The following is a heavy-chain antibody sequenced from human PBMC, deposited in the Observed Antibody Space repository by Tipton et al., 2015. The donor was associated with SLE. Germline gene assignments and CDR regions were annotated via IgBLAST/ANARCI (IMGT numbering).Heavy chain of an antibody. D-gene: IGHD2-21*02. CDR3: ARRGVTAENGSGFDY. CDR2: IYYRGSA. Sequence: TLSLTCNVSGGSISSSSYYWGWIRQPPGKGLEWIGTIYYRGSAFYNPSLKSRVTISVDTSRNQFSLKLSSVTAADTAVYYCARRGVTAENGSGFDYWGQGILVIVSS. CDR1: GGSISSSSYY. V-gene: IGHV4-39*01. J-gene: IGHJ4*02.